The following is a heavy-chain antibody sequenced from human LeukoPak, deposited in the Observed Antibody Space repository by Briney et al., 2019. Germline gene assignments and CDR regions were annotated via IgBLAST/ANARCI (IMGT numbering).Heavy chain of an antibody. CDR1: GGSISSSGYY. Sequence: SETLSLTCTVSGGSISSSGYYWGWIRQPPGKGLEWIGSIYYSGSTYYNPSLKSRVTISVDTSKNQFSLKLSSVTAADTAVYYCASQGTYYDFWSGYLGAVYFDYWGQGTLVTVSS. V-gene: IGHV4-39*01. D-gene: IGHD3-3*01. CDR3: ASQGTYYDFWSGYLGAVYFDY. CDR2: IYYSGST. J-gene: IGHJ4*02.